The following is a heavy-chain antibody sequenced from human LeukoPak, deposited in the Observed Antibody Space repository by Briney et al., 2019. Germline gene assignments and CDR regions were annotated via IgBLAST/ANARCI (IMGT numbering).Heavy chain of an antibody. J-gene: IGHJ4*02. CDR3: AKDESWGAAAGTFPH. CDR2: ISGSGGST. CDR1: GFTFSSYA. D-gene: IGHD6-13*01. V-gene: IGHV3-23*01. Sequence: GGSLRLSCAASGFTFSSYAMSWVRQAPGKGLEWVSAISGSGGSTYYADSVKGWFTISRDNSKNTLYLQMNSLRAEDTAVYYCAKDESWGAAAGTFPHWGQGTLVTVSS.